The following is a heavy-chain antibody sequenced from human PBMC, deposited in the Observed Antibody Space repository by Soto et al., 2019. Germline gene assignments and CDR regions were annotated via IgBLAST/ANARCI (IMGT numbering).Heavy chain of an antibody. J-gene: IGHJ4*02. CDR3: ARDPHPLDDSSGYYGY. CDR2: IWYDGSNK. Sequence: GGSLRLSCAASGFTLSSYGMHWVRQAPGKGLEWVAVIWYDGSNKYYADSVKGRFTTSRDNSKNTLYLQMNSLRAEDTAVYYCARDPHPLDDSSGYYGYWGQGTLVTVSS. D-gene: IGHD3-22*01. V-gene: IGHV3-33*01. CDR1: GFTLSSYG.